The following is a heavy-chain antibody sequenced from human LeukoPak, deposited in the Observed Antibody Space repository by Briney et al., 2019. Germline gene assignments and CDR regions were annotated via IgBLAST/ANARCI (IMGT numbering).Heavy chain of an antibody. CDR2: IYYSGST. J-gene: IGHJ5*02. V-gene: IGHV4-31*03. CDR3: ARGVGSTVTAT. D-gene: IGHD2-21*02. CDR1: GGSISSGGYY. Sequence: PSETLSLTCTVSGGSISSGGYYWSWIRQHPGKGLEWIGYIYYSGSTYYNPSLKSRVTISVDTSKNQFSLKLSSVTAADTAVYYRARGVGSTVTATWGQGTLVTVSS.